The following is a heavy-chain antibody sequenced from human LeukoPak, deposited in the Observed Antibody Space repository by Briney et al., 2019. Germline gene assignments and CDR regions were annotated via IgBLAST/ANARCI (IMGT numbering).Heavy chain of an antibody. D-gene: IGHD3-16*01. CDR2: IYTSGST. Sequence: ASQTLSLTCTVSGGSISSSSYYWSWIRQPAGKGLEWIGRIYTSGSTNYNPSLKSRVTISVDTSKNQFSLKLSSVTAADTAVYYCARYDYVWGSGWFDPWGQGTLVTVSS. CDR3: ARYDYVWGSGWFDP. CDR1: GGSISSSSYY. J-gene: IGHJ5*02. V-gene: IGHV4-61*02.